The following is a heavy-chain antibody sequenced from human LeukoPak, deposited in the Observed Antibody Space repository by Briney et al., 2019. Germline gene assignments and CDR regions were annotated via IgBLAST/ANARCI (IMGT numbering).Heavy chain of an antibody. CDR3: ARGGWFGELLFDY. V-gene: IGHV3-11*05. Sequence: GGSLRLSCAASGFTFSGYYMSWIRQAPGKGLEWVSYISSSSSYTNYADSVRGRFTISRDNAKNSLYLQMNSLRAEDTALYYCARGGWFGELLFDYWGQGTLVTVSS. CDR1: GFTFSGYY. D-gene: IGHD3-10*01. CDR2: ISSSSSYT. J-gene: IGHJ4*02.